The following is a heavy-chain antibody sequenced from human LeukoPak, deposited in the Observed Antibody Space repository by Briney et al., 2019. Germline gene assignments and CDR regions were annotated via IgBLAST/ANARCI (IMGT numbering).Heavy chain of an antibody. J-gene: IGHJ5*02. CDR1: GGSFSGYY. V-gene: IGHV4-34*01. CDR3: AGFYSGSYSEVPGDWFDP. Sequence: SETLSLTCAVYGGSFSGYYWSWIRQPPGKGLEWIGEINHSGSTNYNPPLKSRVTISVDTSKNQFSLKLSSVTAADTAVYYCAGFYSGSYSEVPGDWFDPWGQGTLVTVSS. CDR2: INHSGST. D-gene: IGHD1-26*01.